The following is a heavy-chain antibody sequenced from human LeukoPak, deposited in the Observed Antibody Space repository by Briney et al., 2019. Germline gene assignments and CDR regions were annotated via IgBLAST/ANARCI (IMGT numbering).Heavy chain of an antibody. D-gene: IGHD6-19*01. J-gene: IGHJ4*02. CDR3: ARDESRYSSGWYDAFDY. V-gene: IGHV3-21*01. Sequence: SLRLSCAASGFTFSSYTMNWVRQAPGKGLEWVSSISSSSTYIYYADSVKGRFTISRDYARNSLSLQMNSLRAEDTAVYYCARDESRYSSGWYDAFDYWGQGTLVTVSS. CDR1: GFTFSSYT. CDR2: ISSSSTYI.